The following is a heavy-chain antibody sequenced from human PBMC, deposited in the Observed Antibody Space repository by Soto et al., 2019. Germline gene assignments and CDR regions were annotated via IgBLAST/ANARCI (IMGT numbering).Heavy chain of an antibody. CDR3: ARDHPFDFWSGYYPNWFDP. J-gene: IGHJ5*02. CDR1: GITFSSYA. CDR2: IIPIFGTA. V-gene: IGHV1-69*13. D-gene: IGHD3-3*01. Sequence: SLKVSCKTSGITFSSYAISCVRHTHGQGLEWMGGIIPIFGTANYAQKFQGRVTITADESTSTAYMELSSLRSEDTAVYYCARDHPFDFWSGYYPNWFDPWGQGTLVTVSS.